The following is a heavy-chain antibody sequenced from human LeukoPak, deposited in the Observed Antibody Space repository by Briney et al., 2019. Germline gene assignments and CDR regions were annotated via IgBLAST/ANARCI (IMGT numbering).Heavy chain of an antibody. D-gene: IGHD3-3*01. V-gene: IGHV4-39*02. Sequence: SETLSLTCAVSGGSISGYYWSWIRQPPGKGLEGIGSIYYSGSTYYNPSLTSRVTISVDTSKNQFSLKLSSVTAADTAVYYCARAGYDFWSGYYRSYYYYYMDVWGKGTTVTVSS. J-gene: IGHJ6*03. CDR3: ARAGYDFWSGYYRSYYYYYMDV. CDR2: IYYSGST. CDR1: GGSISGYY.